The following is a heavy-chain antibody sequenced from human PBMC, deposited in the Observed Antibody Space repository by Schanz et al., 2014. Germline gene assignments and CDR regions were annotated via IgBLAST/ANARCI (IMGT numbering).Heavy chain of an antibody. CDR1: RFTFSNYW. Sequence: EVQLVESGGGLVQPGESLRLSCAASRFTFSNYWMTWVRQAPGKGPEWVANIRHDGREEYYQVSVKGRFTISRDNARNSVFLQMNGLRVEDTAVYYCARGMDDWGQGTLVTVSS. J-gene: IGHJ4*02. CDR3: ARGMDD. V-gene: IGHV3-7*04. CDR2: IRHDGREE.